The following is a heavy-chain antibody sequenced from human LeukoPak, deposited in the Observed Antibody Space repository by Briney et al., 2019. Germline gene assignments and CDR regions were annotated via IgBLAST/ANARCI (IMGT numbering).Heavy chain of an antibody. Sequence: NHGESLKISCKGSGYSFTSYWIGWVRQMPGKGLEWMGIIYPGDSDTRYSPSFQGQVTISADKSISTAYLQWSSLKASDTAMYYCASRDRTRYLPTDPKGWYYGMDVWGQGTTVTVSS. CDR2: IYPGDSDT. V-gene: IGHV5-51*01. CDR3: ASRDRTRYLPTDPKGWYYGMDV. D-gene: IGHD3-9*01. J-gene: IGHJ6*02. CDR1: GYSFTSYW.